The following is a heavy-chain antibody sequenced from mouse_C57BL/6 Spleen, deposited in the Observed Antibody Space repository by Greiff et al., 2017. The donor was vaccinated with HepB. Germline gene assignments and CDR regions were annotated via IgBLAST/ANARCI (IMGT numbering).Heavy chain of an antibody. CDR1: GFSLTSYG. CDR2: IWSGGST. V-gene: IGHV2-2*01. D-gene: IGHD2-3*01. CDR3: ARPDDGYTAWFAY. Sequence: QVQLKESGPGLVQPSQSLSITCTVSGFSLTSYGVHWVRQSPGKGLEWLGVIWSGGSTDYNAAFISRLSISKDNSKSQVFFKMNSLQADDTAIYYCARPDDGYTAWFAYWGQGTLVTVSA. J-gene: IGHJ3*01.